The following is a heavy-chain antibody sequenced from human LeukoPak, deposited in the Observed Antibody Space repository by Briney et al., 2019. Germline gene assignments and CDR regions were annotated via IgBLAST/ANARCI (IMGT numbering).Heavy chain of an antibody. J-gene: IGHJ6*03. CDR1: GYTFTSYD. CDR2: MNPNSGNT. Sequence: ASVKVSCKASGYTFTSYDINWVRQATGQGLEWTGWMNPNSGNTGYAQKFQGRVTITRNTSISTAYMELSSLRSEDTAVYYCARGLRLPTRARYYYYYMDVWGKGTTVTVSS. CDR3: ARGLRLPTRARYYYYYMDV. V-gene: IGHV1-8*03.